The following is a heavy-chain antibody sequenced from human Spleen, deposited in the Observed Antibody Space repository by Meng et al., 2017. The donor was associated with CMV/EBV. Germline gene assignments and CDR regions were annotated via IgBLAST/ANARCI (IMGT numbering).Heavy chain of an antibody. CDR2: INHSGST. CDR1: GGSFSGYY. D-gene: IGHD3-3*01. CDR3: AREDDFWNNTIHGGGWFDP. Sequence: QGPPQPWGAGLLKPSETLSLTCAVYGGSFSGYYWSWIRQPPGKGLEWIGEINHSGSTNYNPSLKSRVTISVDTSKNQFFLKLSSVTAADTAVYYCAREDDFWNNTIHGGGWFDPWGQGTLVTVSS. J-gene: IGHJ5*02. V-gene: IGHV4-34*01.